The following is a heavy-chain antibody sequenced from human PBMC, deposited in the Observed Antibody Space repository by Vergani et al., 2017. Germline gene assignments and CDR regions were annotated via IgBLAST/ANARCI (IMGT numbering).Heavy chain of an antibody. CDR3: ARRDANCPLGY. D-gene: IGHD2-8*01. V-gene: IGHV3-30*02. J-gene: IGHJ4*02. CDR2: LRYDGTTK. CDR1: GFSFGSYG. Sequence: QVQLVESGGGVVQPGGSLRLSCAASGFSFGSYGMHWVRVRQAPGKGLEWLAYLRYDGTTKQYADSVKGRFTISRDNSKNTVYLQMNNLRPDDTAVYYCARRDANCPLGYWGQGTLVSVAS.